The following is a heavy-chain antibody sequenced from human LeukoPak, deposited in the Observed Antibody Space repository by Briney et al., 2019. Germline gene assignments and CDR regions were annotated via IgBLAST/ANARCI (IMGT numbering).Heavy chain of an antibody. CDR3: ARGKPPRIYAY. D-gene: IGHD2/OR15-2a*01. J-gene: IGHJ4*02. V-gene: IGHV4-34*01. CDR1: GGSFSGYD. Sequence: SETLSLTCAVYGGSFSGYDWSWIRQPPGKGLEWIGEINHSGSTNYNPSLKSRVTISVDTSKNQFSLKLSSVTAADTAVYYCARGKPPRIYAYWGQGTLVTVSS. CDR2: INHSGST.